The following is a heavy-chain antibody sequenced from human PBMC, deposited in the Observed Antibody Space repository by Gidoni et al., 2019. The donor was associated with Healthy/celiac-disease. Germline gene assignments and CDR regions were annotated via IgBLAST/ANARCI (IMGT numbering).Heavy chain of an antibody. CDR2: IIPSFGTA. J-gene: IGHJ4*02. D-gene: IGHD3-22*01. Sequence: QVQLVQSGAEVTKPGSSVKVSCKASGGPFRSYAISWVRQAPGQGLEWMGGIIPSFGTANYAQKFQGRVTITADESTSTAYMELSSLRAEDTAVYYCARDHDNYYDSSGYWYWGQGTLVTVSS. CDR3: ARDHDNYYDSSGYWY. V-gene: IGHV1-69*01. CDR1: GGPFRSYA.